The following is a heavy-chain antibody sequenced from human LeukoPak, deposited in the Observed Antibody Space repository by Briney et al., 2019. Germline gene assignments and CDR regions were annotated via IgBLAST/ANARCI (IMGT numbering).Heavy chain of an antibody. Sequence: ASVKVSCKASGYTFSDYYIHWVRQAPGEGLEWMASINAKSGYTKYAQKFQGRVTMTRDTSISTAYMELSRLRSDDTAVYYCARSDSSWSKFWYFDNWGQGTLVTVSS. CDR2: INAKSGYT. D-gene: IGHD3-22*01. V-gene: IGHV1-2*02. J-gene: IGHJ4*02. CDR3: ARSDSSWSKFWYFDN. CDR1: GYTFSDYY.